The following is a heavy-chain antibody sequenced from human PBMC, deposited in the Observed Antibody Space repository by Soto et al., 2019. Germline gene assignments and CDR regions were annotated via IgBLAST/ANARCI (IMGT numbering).Heavy chain of an antibody. CDR3: ARSSPGVVPAAAQNYYYYYGIDV. V-gene: IGHV1-69*13. J-gene: IGHJ6*02. D-gene: IGHD2-2*01. CDR2: IIPIFGTA. CDR1: GGTFSSYA. Sequence: SVKVSCKASGGTFSSYAISWVRQAPGQGLEWMGGIIPIFGTANYAQKFQGRVTITADESTSTAYMELSSLRSEDTAVYYCARSSPGVVPAAAQNYYYYYGIDVWGQGTTVTVSS.